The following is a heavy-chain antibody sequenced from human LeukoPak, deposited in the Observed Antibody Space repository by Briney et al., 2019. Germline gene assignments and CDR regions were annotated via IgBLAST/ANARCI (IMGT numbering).Heavy chain of an antibody. V-gene: IGHV4-38-2*02. D-gene: IGHD6-13*01. Sequence: SETLSLTCTVSGYSISSGYYWGWIRQPPGKGLEWIGSIYHSGSTYYNPSLKSRVTISVDTSKNQFSLKLSSVTAADTAVYYCARVPARSIAAAGTDSAFDIWGQGTMVTVSS. CDR3: ARVPARSIAAAGTDSAFDI. CDR1: GYSISSGYY. CDR2: IYHSGST. J-gene: IGHJ3*02.